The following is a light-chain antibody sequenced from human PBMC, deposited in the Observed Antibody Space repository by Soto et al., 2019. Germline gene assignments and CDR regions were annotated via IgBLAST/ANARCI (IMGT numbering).Light chain of an antibody. CDR3: QSYDSSLSAVV. V-gene: IGLV1-40*01. CDR2: GST. J-gene: IGLJ2*01. CDR1: SSNIGAGYD. Sequence: QSVLTQPPSVSGAPGQRVTISCTGSSSNIGAGYDVHWYRQFPGTAPKLLLYGSTNRPSGVPDRFSGSKSGTSASLAIAGLQTEDEADYYCQSYDSSLSAVVFGGGTKLTVL.